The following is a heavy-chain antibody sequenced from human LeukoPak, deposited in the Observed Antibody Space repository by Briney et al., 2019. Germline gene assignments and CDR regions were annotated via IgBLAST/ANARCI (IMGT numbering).Heavy chain of an antibody. CDR2: ISYDGSNK. D-gene: IGHD6-6*01. J-gene: IGHJ4*02. V-gene: IGHV3-30*03. Sequence: GGSLRLSCAASGFTFSSYGMHWVRQAPGKGLEWVAVISYDGSNKYYADSVKGRFTISRDNTKNTLYLQLNSLRADDTAVYYCARAHSGSSTFDLWGQGTLVTVSS. CDR3: ARAHSGSSTFDL. CDR1: GFTFSSYG.